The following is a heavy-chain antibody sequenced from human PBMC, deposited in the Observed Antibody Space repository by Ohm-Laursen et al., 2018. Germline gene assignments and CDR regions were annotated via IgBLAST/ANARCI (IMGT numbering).Heavy chain of an antibody. CDR3: ARVGATWGYYYYGMDV. J-gene: IGHJ6*02. CDR2: INPSGGST. D-gene: IGHD1-26*01. CDR1: GYTFTSYY. V-gene: IGHV1-46*01. Sequence: EASVKVSCKASGYTFTSYYMHWVRQASGQGLEWMGIINPSGGSTSYAQKFQGRVTMTRDTSTSTVYMELSSLRSEDTAVYYCARVGATWGYYYYGMDVWGQGTTVTVSS.